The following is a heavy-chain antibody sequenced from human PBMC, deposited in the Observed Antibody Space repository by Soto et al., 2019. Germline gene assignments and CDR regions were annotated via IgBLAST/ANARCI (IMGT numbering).Heavy chain of an antibody. V-gene: IGHV3-66*01. J-gene: IGHJ4*02. CDR2: IYSGGST. CDR3: ARSYCTGGSCYFDY. CDR1: GFTVSSNY. D-gene: IGHD2-8*02. Sequence: EVQLVESGGGLVQPGGSLRLSCAASGFTVSSNYMSWVRQAPGKGLEWVSVIYSGGSTYYADSLKGRFTISRDYSKNTLYLQMNSLRAEDTAVYYCARSYCTGGSCYFDYWGQGTLVIVSS.